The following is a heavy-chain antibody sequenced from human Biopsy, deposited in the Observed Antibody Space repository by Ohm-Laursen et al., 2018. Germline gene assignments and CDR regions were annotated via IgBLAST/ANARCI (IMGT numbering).Heavy chain of an antibody. CDR1: GGYISHYY. CDR3: ARAPPLIRGVVESWFDP. V-gene: IGHV4-4*07. Sequence: SEPLSLTCSVSGGYISHYYWTWIRQPAGQGLEWIGRIYITGETDYNPSLKSRVTMSVDSSKKQFSLKLKSVTAADTAIYYCARAPPLIRGVVESWFDPWGQGILVTVSS. CDR2: IYITGET. J-gene: IGHJ5*02. D-gene: IGHD3-10*01.